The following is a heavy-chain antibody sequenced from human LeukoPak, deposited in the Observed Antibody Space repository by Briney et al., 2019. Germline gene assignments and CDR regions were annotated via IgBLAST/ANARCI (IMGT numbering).Heavy chain of an antibody. Sequence: GGSLRLSCAASGFTFSSYSMNWVRQAPGKGLEWVSVISGSGGSTYYADSVKGRFTMSRDNSKNTLYLQMNSLRAEDTAVYYCARGTSDLDIWGRGTMVTVSS. CDR3: ARGTSDLDI. J-gene: IGHJ3*02. D-gene: IGHD1/OR15-1a*01. CDR1: GFTFSSYS. V-gene: IGHV3-23*01. CDR2: ISGSGGST.